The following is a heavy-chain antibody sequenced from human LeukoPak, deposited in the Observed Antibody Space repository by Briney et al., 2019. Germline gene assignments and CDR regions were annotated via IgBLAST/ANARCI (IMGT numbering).Heavy chain of an antibody. Sequence: RSGGSLRLSCTASGFSFSSPGMNWVRQAPGKGLEWVSSINGESTFKVYADSVKGRFTISRDNAKNSLYLQMDSLRAEDTAVYYSAKYQTGTWTSYDSSDIWGQGTLVTVSS. CDR3: AKYQTGTWTSYDSSDI. J-gene: IGHJ3*02. CDR1: GFSFSSPG. V-gene: IGHV3-21*01. CDR2: INGESTFK. D-gene: IGHD1-7*01.